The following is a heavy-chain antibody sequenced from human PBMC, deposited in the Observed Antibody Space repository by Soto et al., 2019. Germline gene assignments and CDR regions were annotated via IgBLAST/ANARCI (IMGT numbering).Heavy chain of an antibody. D-gene: IGHD1-26*01. CDR3: ARGPPGASPHVEY. V-gene: IGHV1-18*01. CDR2: ISAYSSNT. Sequence: QVQLVQSGVEVKKPGASVKVSCKASGYTFVNYGITWVRQAPGQGLEWMGWISAYSSNTHYAQNLHGRVTMTTETATHTAYMELRSLRTDDTAVYFCARGPPGASPHVEYWGQGTLVIVSS. CDR1: GYTFVNYG. J-gene: IGHJ4*02.